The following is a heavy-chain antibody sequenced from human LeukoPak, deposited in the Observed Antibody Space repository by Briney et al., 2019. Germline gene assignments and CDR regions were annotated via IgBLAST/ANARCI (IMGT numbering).Heavy chain of an antibody. CDR2: TYYRSKWYY. CDR3: ARAEPTSVFVI. V-gene: IGHV6-1*01. CDR1: GDSVSSNSVA. D-gene: IGHD1-26*01. Sequence: SQTLSLTCAISGDSVSSNSVAWNWIRQSPSRGLEWLGRTYYRSKWYYDYAATVRSRITINPDTSKNQLSLQLNSVTPEDTAVYYCARAEPTSVFVIWGQGTMVTVSS. J-gene: IGHJ3*02.